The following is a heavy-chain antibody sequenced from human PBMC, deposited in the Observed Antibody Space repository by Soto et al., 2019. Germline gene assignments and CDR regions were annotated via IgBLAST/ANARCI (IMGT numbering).Heavy chain of an antibody. CDR2: IYWDDDK. J-gene: IGHJ5*02. CDR3: AHQNVESPTREWFDP. CDR1: GFSLNSRGMA. D-gene: IGHD2-15*01. Sequence: QITLKESAPPLVKPTQTLTLTCTFSGFSLNSRGMAVSWIRQPPGKALEWLALIYWDDDKRYSPSLKSRITITKDTSKTQVVLTMTNMDPVDTATYFCAHQNVESPTREWFDPWGPGTQVTVSS. V-gene: IGHV2-5*02.